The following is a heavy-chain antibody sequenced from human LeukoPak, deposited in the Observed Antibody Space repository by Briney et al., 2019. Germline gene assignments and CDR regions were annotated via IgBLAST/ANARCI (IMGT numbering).Heavy chain of an antibody. CDR2: IYHGGST. J-gene: IGHJ4*02. D-gene: IGHD3-10*01. V-gene: IGHV4-4*02. CDR3: ARGEEHGSGTVHFDY. CDR1: GDSISNSHW. Sequence: SETLSLTCAVSGDSISNSHWWSWVRQPPRKGLEWIGEIYHGGSTNFNPSLKSRVTISVDRSNNQFSLRLTSVTAADTAVYYCARGEEHGSGTVHFDYWGQGTLVTASS.